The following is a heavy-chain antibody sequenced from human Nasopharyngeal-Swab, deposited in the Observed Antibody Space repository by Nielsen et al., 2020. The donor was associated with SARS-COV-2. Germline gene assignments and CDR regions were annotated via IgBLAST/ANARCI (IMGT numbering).Heavy chain of an antibody. D-gene: IGHD6-13*01. CDR3: ARGPTQQLVRDY. V-gene: IGHV4-34*01. CDR2: INHSGST. Sequence: WIRQPPGKGLEWIGEINHSGSTNYNPSLKSRVTISVDTSKNHFYLKLSSVTAADTAVYYCARGPTQQLVRDYWGQGTLVTVSS. J-gene: IGHJ4*02.